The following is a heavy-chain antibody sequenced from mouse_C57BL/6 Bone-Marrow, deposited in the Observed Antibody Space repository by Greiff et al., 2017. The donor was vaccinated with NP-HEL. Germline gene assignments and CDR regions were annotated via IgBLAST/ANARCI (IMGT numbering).Heavy chain of an antibody. CDR1: GFSFNTFA. CDR3: VRGGYYFYYFDY. J-gene: IGHJ2*01. D-gene: IGHD2-3*01. V-gene: IGHV10-1*01. Sequence: GGGLVQPKGSLKLPCAAPGFSFNTFAMNWVRQAPGKGLEWAARIRSKSTNYATYYVDSVKDRLTISRDDSESMLYLQMNNLKTEDTAMYYCVRGGYYFYYFDYWGQGTTGTVSA. CDR2: IRSKSTNYAT.